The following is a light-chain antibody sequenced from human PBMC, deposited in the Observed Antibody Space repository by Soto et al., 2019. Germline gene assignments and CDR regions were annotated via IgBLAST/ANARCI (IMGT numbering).Light chain of an antibody. CDR1: SSDVGAYNY. CDR2: EVS. Sequence: QSVLTQPASVSGSPGQSITISCTGTSSDVGAYNYVSWYQQHPGKAPKLMIYEVSNRPSGVSNRFSGSKSGNTASLTISGLQAEDEADYYCSSYTSSSRSARVFGGGTKVTVL. J-gene: IGLJ2*01. CDR3: SSYTSSSRSARV. V-gene: IGLV2-14*01.